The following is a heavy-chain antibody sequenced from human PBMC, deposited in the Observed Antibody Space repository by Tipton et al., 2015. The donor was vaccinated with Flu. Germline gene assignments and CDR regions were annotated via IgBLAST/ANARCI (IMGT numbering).Heavy chain of an antibody. V-gene: IGHV5-51*03. CDR1: GYILSSDW. CDR3: ARRDFSNYVSDPKSWFDP. CDR2: ISPGASHG. D-gene: IGHD4-11*01. J-gene: IGHJ5*02. Sequence: VQLVQSGAEVTQPGKFLRISCEASGYILSSDWIGWVRQVPGKGLEWMGAISPGASHGTYSSPFQGQVTISVDTSRNHLSLRLRSVTAADTAVYFCARRDFSNYVSDPKSWFDPWGQGILVTVSP.